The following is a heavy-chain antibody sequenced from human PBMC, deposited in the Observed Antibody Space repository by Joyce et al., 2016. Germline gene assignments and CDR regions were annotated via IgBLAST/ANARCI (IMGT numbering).Heavy chain of an antibody. CDR2: ISAYSGDT. J-gene: IGHJ4*02. Sequence: QVHLVQSGAEVKKPGASVKVSCKASGYTFTRDGISWVRPAPGQGLEWMGWISAYSGDTNYAHKFQGRLTMTTDTSTSTAYMELRSLRSDDTAVYFCAKDAYTSGPYYFDYWGQGTLVTVSS. V-gene: IGHV1-18*01. CDR1: GYTFTRDG. D-gene: IGHD6-19*01. CDR3: AKDAYTSGPYYFDY.